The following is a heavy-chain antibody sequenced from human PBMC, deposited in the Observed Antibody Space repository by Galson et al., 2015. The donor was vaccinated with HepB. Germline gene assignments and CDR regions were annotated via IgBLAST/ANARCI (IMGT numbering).Heavy chain of an antibody. D-gene: IGHD1-1*01. J-gene: IGHJ4*02. CDR2: ISTRSGYT. CDR1: GFTFSDYY. V-gene: IGHV3-11*06. Sequence: SLRLPCAASGFTFSDYYWSWIRQAPGKGLEWVSYISTRSGYTDYADSVKGRFTISRDDAKNSLYLQMNSLRAEDTAVYYCARGYIGLEYWGQGILVTVSS. CDR3: ARGYIGLEY.